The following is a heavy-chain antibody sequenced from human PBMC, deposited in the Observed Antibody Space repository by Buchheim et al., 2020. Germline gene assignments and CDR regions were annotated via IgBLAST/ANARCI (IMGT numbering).Heavy chain of an antibody. CDR3: ARALRYDSRGWDH. CDR1: GFTFSDYY. J-gene: IGHJ4*02. Sequence: VQLVESGGGLVQPGGSLRLSCAASGFTFSDYYMSWIRQPPGKGLEWIGYIYYSGSTYYNPSLKSRITISLDTSKDQFSLKLASVTAADTAVYYCARALRYDSRGWDHWGQGTL. D-gene: IGHD3-22*01. CDR2: IYYSGST. V-gene: IGHV4-30-4*08.